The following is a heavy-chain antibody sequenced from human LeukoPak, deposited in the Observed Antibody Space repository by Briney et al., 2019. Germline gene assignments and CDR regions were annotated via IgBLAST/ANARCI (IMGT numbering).Heavy chain of an antibody. CDR2: INPNSGGR. Sequence: ASVKVSCKPSGYTFTGYYIHWVRQAPGQGLEWMGWINPNSGGRNYAQKFQDRATMTRDTSISTVYMELSRLKSDDTAVYYCARGPYDSSGYSDYWGQGTLVTVSS. J-gene: IGHJ4*02. V-gene: IGHV1-2*02. D-gene: IGHD3-22*01. CDR3: ARGPYDSSGYSDY. CDR1: GYTFTGYY.